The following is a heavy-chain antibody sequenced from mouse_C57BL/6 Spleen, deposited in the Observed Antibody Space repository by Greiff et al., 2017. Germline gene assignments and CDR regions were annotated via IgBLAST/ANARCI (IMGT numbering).Heavy chain of an antibody. CDR2: IDPSDSET. J-gene: IGHJ2*01. CDR3: ARGGLLPYYFEY. V-gene: IGHV1-52*01. D-gene: IGHD2-3*01. Sequence: VQLQQPGAELVRPGSSVKLSCKASGYTFTSYWMHWVKQRPIQGLEWIGNIDPSDSETHYNQKFKDKATLTVAKSSSTAYMQLSSLTSEDSAVYYCARGGLLPYYFEYWGQGTTLTAAS. CDR1: GYTFTSYW.